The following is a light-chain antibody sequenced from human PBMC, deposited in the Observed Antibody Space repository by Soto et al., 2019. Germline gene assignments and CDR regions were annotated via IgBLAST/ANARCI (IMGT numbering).Light chain of an antibody. V-gene: IGKV1-39*01. CDR1: QTIGNY. CDR3: QQSYSTPAWT. Sequence: DIQITQSAASLSASVGDRVTITCRASQTIGNYLNWYQQKPGKAPTVVIYRASTLQSGVPSRFSGSGSGTDFTLTISSLQPEDFATYYCQQSYSTPAWTFGQGTKVDIK. J-gene: IGKJ1*01. CDR2: RAS.